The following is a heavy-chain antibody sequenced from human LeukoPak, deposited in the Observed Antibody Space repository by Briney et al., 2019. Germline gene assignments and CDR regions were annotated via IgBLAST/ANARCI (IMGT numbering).Heavy chain of an antibody. V-gene: IGHV4-59*11. Sequence: PSETLSLTCTVSGGSISSHYWSWIRQPPGKGLEWIGYIYYSGSTNYNPSLKSRVTISVDTSKNQFSLKLSSVTAADTAVYYCARHSYYDSSGYYYFDYWGQGTLVTVSS. CDR1: GGSISSHY. CDR3: ARHSYYDSSGYYYFDY. D-gene: IGHD3-22*01. J-gene: IGHJ4*02. CDR2: IYYSGST.